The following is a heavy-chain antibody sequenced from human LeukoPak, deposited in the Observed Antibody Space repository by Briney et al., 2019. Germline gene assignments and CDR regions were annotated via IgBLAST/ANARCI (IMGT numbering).Heavy chain of an antibody. CDR3: ARLDTGNRGTSNWFDP. V-gene: IGHV4-4*02. J-gene: IGHJ5*02. D-gene: IGHD5-18*01. CDR2: IYHSGST. CDR1: GGSISSSNW. Sequence: SETLSLTCAVSGGSISSSNWWSWVRQPPGKGLEWIGEIYHSGSTNYNPSLKSRVTISVDKSKNQFSLKLSSVTAADTAVYYCARLDTGNRGTSNWFDPWGQGTLVTVSS.